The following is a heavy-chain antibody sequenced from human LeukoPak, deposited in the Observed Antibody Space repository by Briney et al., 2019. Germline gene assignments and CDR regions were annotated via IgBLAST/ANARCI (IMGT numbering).Heavy chain of an antibody. D-gene: IGHD3-22*01. V-gene: IGHV4-30-4*08. Sequence: SQTLSLTCTVSGGSISSGDYYWRWIRQPPGKGLEWLGYIYYSGSTYYNPSLKSRVTISVDTSKNQFSLKLSSVTAADTAVYYCARVRSSGYYYPNWFDPWGQGTLVTVSS. CDR1: GGSISSGDYY. CDR2: IYYSGST. J-gene: IGHJ5*02. CDR3: ARVRSSGYYYPNWFDP.